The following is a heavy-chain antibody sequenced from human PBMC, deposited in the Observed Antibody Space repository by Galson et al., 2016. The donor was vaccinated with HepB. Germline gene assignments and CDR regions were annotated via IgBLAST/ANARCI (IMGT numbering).Heavy chain of an antibody. D-gene: IGHD3-22*01. CDR3: ARASIYYYYNSCYSDGLGDY. CDR1: GFTFSSYS. J-gene: IGHJ4*02. V-gene: IGHV3-48*02. CDR2: ISSSSRTI. Sequence: SLRLSCAASGFTFSSYSMNWVRQAPGKGLEWVSYISSSSRTIYYADSVTGRITIPRDNAKNSLYLQMNSLRDEDTAVYYCARASIYYYYNSCYSDGLGDYWGQGTLVTVSS.